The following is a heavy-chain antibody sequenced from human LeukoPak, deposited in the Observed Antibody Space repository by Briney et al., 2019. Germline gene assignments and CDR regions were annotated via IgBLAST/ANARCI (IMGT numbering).Heavy chain of an antibody. Sequence: PGGSLSLFCAASGFTVSINYMSWVRQAPGKGLEWVSVIYSGGSTYYADSVKGRFTISRDNSKNTLYLQMNSLRAEDTAVYYCAREGSAYYYGSGSYSVSDAFDIWGQGTIVTVSS. V-gene: IGHV3-53*01. D-gene: IGHD3-10*01. CDR2: IYSGGST. CDR1: GFTVSINY. J-gene: IGHJ3*02. CDR3: AREGSAYYYGSGSYSVSDAFDI.